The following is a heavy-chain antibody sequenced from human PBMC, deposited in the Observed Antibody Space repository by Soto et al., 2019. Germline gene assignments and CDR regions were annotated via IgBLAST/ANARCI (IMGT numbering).Heavy chain of an antibody. CDR3: ARNVSSERWIDF. CDR2: IYYTGTT. Sequence: QLQLQESGPGLVKPSETLSLTCSVSGGSISRSGYYWGWIRQPPGKGLQWIGSIYYTGTTYYNPSLKSQTTISVDASTNRLTLKLSYVTAADTAIYYCARNVSSERWIDFWGQGTLITVSS. CDR1: GGSISRSGYY. J-gene: IGHJ4*02. V-gene: IGHV4-39*01. D-gene: IGHD3-10*01.